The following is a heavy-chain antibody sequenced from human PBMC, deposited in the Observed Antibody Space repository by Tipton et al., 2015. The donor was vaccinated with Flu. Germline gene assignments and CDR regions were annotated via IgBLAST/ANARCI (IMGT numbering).Heavy chain of an antibody. CDR2: VSGGGGTR. V-gene: IGHV3-23*01. J-gene: IGHJ4*02. CDR3: SRSTYYYGSGTSDY. Sequence: GSLRLSCAASGFTFIRYAMSWVRQAPGKGLEWVSAVSGGGGTRYFADSVKGRFTISRDNIKNTLYLQMNSLRAEDTAVYYCSRSTYYYGSGTSDYWGQGTLVTVSP. D-gene: IGHD3-10*01. CDR1: GFTFIRYA.